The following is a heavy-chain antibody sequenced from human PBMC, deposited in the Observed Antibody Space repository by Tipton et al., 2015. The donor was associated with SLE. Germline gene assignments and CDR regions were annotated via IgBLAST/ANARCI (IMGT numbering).Heavy chain of an antibody. V-gene: IGHV3-23*01. J-gene: IGHJ3*02. CDR3: AKPLGGNSFGAFDI. CDR1: GFTFSSYA. Sequence: SLRLSCAASGFTFSSYAMSWVRQAPGKGLEWVSAISGSGGSTYYADSAKGRFTISRDNSKNTLYLQMNSLRAGDTAVYYCAKPLGGNSFGAFDIWGQGTMVTVSS. CDR2: ISGSGGST. D-gene: IGHD4-23*01.